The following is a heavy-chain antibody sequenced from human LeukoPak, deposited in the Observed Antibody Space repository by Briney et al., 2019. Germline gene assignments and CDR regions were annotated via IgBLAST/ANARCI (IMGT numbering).Heavy chain of an antibody. J-gene: IGHJ4*02. CDR3: ARVTAMVTAYYFDY. CDR2: IIPILGIA. D-gene: IGHD5-18*01. CDR1: GGTFSSYA. V-gene: IGHV1-69*04. Sequence: SVNVSCKASGGTFSSYAISWVRQAPGQGLAWMGRIIPILGIANYAQKFQDRVTITADKSTSTAYMELSSLRSEDTAVYYCARVTAMVTAYYFDYWGQGTLVTVSS.